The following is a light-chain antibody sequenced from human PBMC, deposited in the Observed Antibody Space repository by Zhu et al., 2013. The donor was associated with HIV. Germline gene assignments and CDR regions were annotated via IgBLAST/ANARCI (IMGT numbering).Light chain of an antibody. CDR3: QYYDKSVWT. CDR2: GSS. V-gene: IGKV3-20*01. Sequence: EIVLTQSPATLSLSPGERATLSCRASETVDSTFIAWHQHKPGQAPRLLLYGSSNRATDIPDRFSGSGSGTEFTLTINRLEADDFAGYFCQYYDKSVWTFGQGTRVEVK. J-gene: IGKJ1*01. CDR1: ETVDSTF.